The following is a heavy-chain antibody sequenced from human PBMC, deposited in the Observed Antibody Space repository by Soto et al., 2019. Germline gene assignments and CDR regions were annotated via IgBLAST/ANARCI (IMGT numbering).Heavy chain of an antibody. CDR2: INPNSGGT. V-gene: IGHV1-2*02. Sequence: ASVEVSCKASGYTLTGYYMHWVRQAPGQGLEWMGWINPNSGGTNYAQKFQGRVTMTRDTSISTAYMELSGLRSDDTAVYYCARGGPVGYYDSSGYSGFDYWGQGTLVTVSS. CDR1: GYTLTGYY. J-gene: IGHJ4*02. D-gene: IGHD3-22*01. CDR3: ARGGPVGYYDSSGYSGFDY.